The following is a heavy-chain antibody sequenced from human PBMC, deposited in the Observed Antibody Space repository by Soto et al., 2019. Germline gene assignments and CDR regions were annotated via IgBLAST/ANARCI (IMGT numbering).Heavy chain of an antibody. J-gene: IGHJ6*02. V-gene: IGHV3-30*18. D-gene: IGHD5-12*01. Sequence: GGSLRLSCAASGFTFSSYGMHWVRQAPGKGLEWVAVISYDGSNKYYADSVKGRFTISRDNSKNTLYLQMNSLRAEDTAVYYCAKDGWGGGYRLHGYYGMDVWGQGTTVTVSS. CDR1: GFTFSSYG. CDR2: ISYDGSNK. CDR3: AKDGWGGGYRLHGYYGMDV.